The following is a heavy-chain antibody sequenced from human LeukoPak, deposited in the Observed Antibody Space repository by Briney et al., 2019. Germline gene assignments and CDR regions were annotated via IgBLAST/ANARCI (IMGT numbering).Heavy chain of an antibody. CDR2: IGTAGDT. V-gene: IGHV3-13*01. CDR1: GFTFSNYD. J-gene: IGHJ6*02. Sequence: GGSLRLSCAASGFTFSNYDMLWVRQATGKGLEWVSTIGTAGDTYYSGSVKGRFTISRENAKNSLYLQMNSLRAGDTAVYYCARGEDPKRYYYYGMDVWGQGTTVTVSS. CDR3: ARGEDPKRYYYYGMDV.